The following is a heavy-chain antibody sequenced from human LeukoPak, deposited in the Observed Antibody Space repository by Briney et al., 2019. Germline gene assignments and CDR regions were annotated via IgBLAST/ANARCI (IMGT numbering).Heavy chain of an antibody. D-gene: IGHD3-22*01. CDR1: GFTFDDYG. V-gene: IGHV3-20*04. CDR2: INWNGGRT. CDR3: AKDTLDSSGFFDY. J-gene: IGHJ4*02. Sequence: GGSLRLSCAASGFTFDDYGMSWVRQVPGKGLEWVSGINWNGGRTSYADSVKGRFTISRDSAKNSLYLQMNSLRAEDTAVYYCAKDTLDSSGFFDYWGQGTLVSVSS.